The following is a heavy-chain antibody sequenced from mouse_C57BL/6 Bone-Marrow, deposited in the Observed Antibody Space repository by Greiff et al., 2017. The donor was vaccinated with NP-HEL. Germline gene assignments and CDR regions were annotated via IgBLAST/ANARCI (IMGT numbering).Heavy chain of an antibody. V-gene: IGHV5-4*01. J-gene: IGHJ1*03. D-gene: IGHD1-1*01. Sequence: DVKLVESGGGLVKPGGSLKLSCAASGFTFSSYAMSWVRQTPEKRLEWVATISDGGSYTYYPANVKGRFTISRDNAKNNLYLQMSHLKSEETAMYYCARDRITTVVARDWYFDVWGTGTTVTVSS. CDR3: ARDRITTVVARDWYFDV. CDR1: GFTFSSYA. CDR2: ISDGGSYT.